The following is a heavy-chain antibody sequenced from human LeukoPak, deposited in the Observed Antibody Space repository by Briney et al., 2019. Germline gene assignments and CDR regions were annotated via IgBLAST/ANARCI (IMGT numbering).Heavy chain of an antibody. Sequence: ASVKVSCKTSGYTFTNFYMHWVRQAPGQGLEWMGIINPSGANTGYAQKFQGRVTMTRDTSTSTAYMELSSLRSEDTAVYYCARAIFGVVIHFDYWGQGTLVTVSS. CDR1: GYTFTNFY. J-gene: IGHJ4*02. D-gene: IGHD3-3*01. V-gene: IGHV1-46*01. CDR3: ARAIFGVVIHFDY. CDR2: INPSGANT.